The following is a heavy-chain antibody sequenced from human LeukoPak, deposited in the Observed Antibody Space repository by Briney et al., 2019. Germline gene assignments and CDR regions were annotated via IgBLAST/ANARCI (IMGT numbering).Heavy chain of an antibody. D-gene: IGHD2-21*01. CDR3: VRPYCGGECQSKNNWFDP. CDR2: IYYSGST. CDR1: GGSISGYY. Sequence: SETLSLTCTISGGSISGYYWSWIRQPPGKGLEWIGYIYYSGSTNYNPSLKRRVTISVDTSKNQFSLKVTSVTAADTAVYYCVRPYCGGECQSKNNWFDPWGQGTLVTVSS. J-gene: IGHJ5*02. V-gene: IGHV4-59*12.